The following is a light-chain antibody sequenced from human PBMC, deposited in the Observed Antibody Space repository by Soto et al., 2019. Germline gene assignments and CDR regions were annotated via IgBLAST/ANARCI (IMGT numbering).Light chain of an antibody. CDR2: DVS. J-gene: IGLJ2*01. Sequence: QSALTQPASVSGSPGQSITISCTGTSSDIGAYNFVSWYQQHPGKAPTLLMYDVSFRPSGVSDRFSGSKSGSTASLTISGLQSEDEADYYCSAYAGSSAVVFGGGTKVTVL. CDR1: SSDIGAYNF. CDR3: SAYAGSSAVV. V-gene: IGLV2-14*03.